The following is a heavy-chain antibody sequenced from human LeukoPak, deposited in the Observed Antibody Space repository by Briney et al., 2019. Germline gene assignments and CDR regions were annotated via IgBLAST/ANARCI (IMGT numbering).Heavy chain of an antibody. CDR3: ARGDWLWFGAPRDY. Sequence: PSQTLSLTCTVSGGSISSGGYYWSWIRQPPGKGLEWIGYIYHSGSTYYNPSLKSRVTISVDRSKNQVSLKLSSVTAADTAVYYCARGDWLWFGAPRDYWGQGTLVTVSS. CDR1: GGSISSGGYY. V-gene: IGHV4-30-2*01. J-gene: IGHJ4*02. D-gene: IGHD3-10*01. CDR2: IYHSGST.